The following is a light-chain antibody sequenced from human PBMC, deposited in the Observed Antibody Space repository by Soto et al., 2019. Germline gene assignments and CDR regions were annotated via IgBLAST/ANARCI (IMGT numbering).Light chain of an antibody. CDR2: DAS. CDR3: QQYNSYSRT. Sequence: DIQMTQSPSTLSASVGDRVTITCRASQSISSWLAWYQQKPGKAPKLLIYDASSLESGVPSRFSGSGSGTEFTLTISSPQPDDFATYYYQQYNSYSRTFGQGTKLEIK. J-gene: IGKJ2*01. V-gene: IGKV1-5*01. CDR1: QSISSW.